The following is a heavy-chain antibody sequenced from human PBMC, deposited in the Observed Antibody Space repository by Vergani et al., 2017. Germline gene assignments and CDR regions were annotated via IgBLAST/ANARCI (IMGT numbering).Heavy chain of an antibody. CDR1: GGSISSYY. J-gene: IGHJ6*03. Sequence: QVQLQESGPGLVKPSETLSLTCTVSGGSISSYYWSWIRQPPGKGLEWIGYIYYSGSTISVDTSKNQFSLKLSSVTAADTAVYYCARAGTYDFWSGFVYYYYMDVWGKGTTVTVSS. CDR3: ARAGTYDFWSGFVYYYYMDV. V-gene: IGHV4-59*01. D-gene: IGHD3-3*01. CDR2: IYYSGS.